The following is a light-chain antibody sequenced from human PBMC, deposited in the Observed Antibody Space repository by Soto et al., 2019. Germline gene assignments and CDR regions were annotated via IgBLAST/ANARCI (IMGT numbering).Light chain of an antibody. CDR3: SSYTSSSTFYV. J-gene: IGLJ1*01. CDR1: SKDFGGYNY. CDR2: DVS. V-gene: IGLV2-14*01. Sequence: QSVLTQPASGSGSPGQSVTLSCTGNSKDFGGYNYVSWYQQHPGKAPKLMIYDVSNRPSGVSNRFSGSKSGNTASLTISGLQAEDEADYYCSSYTSSSTFYVFGTGTKVTVL.